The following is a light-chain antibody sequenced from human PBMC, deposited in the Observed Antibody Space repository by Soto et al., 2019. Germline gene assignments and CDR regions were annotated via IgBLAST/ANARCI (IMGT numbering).Light chain of an antibody. CDR1: QSVSSN. CDR2: GAS. J-gene: IGKJ1*01. V-gene: IGKV3-15*01. CDR3: QQYNNWPPAWT. Sequence: EIRMTQSPATLSVSPGERATLSCRASQSVSSNLAWYQQKPGQAPSLLIYGASTRATGIPARFSGSGSGTEFTLTISSLQSEDFAVYYCQQYNNWPPAWTFGQGAKVDIK.